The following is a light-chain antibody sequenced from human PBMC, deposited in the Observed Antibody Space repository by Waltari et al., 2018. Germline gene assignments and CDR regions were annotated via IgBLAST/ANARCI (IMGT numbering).Light chain of an antibody. J-gene: IGLJ2*01. CDR3: TSRDSSGNHVV. V-gene: IGLV3-19*01. Sequence: SSELTQDPAVSVALGQTVRITSQGDSLRSYYASWYQQKPGQAPVLVIYGKNNRPSGIPDRFSGSSSGNTASLTITGAQAEDEADYYCTSRDSSGNHVVFGGGTKLTVL. CDR2: GKN. CDR1: SLRSYY.